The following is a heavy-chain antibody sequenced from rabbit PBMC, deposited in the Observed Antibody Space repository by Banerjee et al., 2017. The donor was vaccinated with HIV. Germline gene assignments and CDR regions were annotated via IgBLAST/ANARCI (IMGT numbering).Heavy chain of an antibody. CDR2: IYNGDGST. V-gene: IGHV1S47*01. J-gene: IGHJ4*01. CDR3: ARGSSSGAYPNL. D-gene: IGHD1-1*01. CDR1: GFDFSSNA. Sequence: QEQLVESGGGLVQPEGSLTLTCKASGFDFSSNAMCWVRQAPGKGLEWIACIYNGDGSTYYASWVNGRFTISRTSSTTVTLQMTSLTAADTATYFCARGSSSGAYPNLRGQGTLVTVS.